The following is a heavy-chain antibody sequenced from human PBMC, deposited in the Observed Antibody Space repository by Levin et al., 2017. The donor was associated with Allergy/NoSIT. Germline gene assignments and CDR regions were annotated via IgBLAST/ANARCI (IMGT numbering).Heavy chain of an antibody. D-gene: IGHD3-3*01. CDR1: GGTFSSYA. CDR2: IIPIFGTA. Sequence: KISCKASGGTFSSYAISWVRQAPGQGLEWMGGIIPIFGTANYAQKFQGRVTITADESTSTAYMELSSLRSEDTAVYYCARVRRTIFGVVTGFDYWGQGTLVTVSS. J-gene: IGHJ4*02. CDR3: ARVRRTIFGVVTGFDY. V-gene: IGHV1-69*01.